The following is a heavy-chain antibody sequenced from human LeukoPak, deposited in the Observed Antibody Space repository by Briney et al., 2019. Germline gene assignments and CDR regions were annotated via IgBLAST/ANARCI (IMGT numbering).Heavy chain of an antibody. J-gene: IGHJ4*02. CDR1: GFTFSSYA. CDR3: ARGGGYSSALDY. CDR2: ISSNGGST. D-gene: IGHD6-25*01. Sequence: GGSLRLSCAASGFTFSSYAMHWVRQAPGKGLEYVSAISSNGGSTYYANSVKGRFTISRDNSKNTLYLQMGSLRAEDMAVYYCARGGGYSSALDYWGQGTLVTVSS. V-gene: IGHV3-64*01.